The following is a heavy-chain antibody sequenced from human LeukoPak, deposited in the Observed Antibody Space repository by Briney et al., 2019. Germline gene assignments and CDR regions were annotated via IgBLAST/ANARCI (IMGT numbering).Heavy chain of an antibody. CDR1: GGSFSGYY. J-gene: IGHJ4*02. CDR2: INHSGST. CDR3: ARGRRLSGFDY. Sequence: PSETLSLTCAVYGGSFSGYYWSWIRQPPGKGLEWIGEINHSGSTNYNPSLKSRVTISVDTSKNQFSLKLSSVTAADTAVYYCARGRRLSGFDYWGQGTLVTVSS. V-gene: IGHV4-34*01. D-gene: IGHD3-16*02.